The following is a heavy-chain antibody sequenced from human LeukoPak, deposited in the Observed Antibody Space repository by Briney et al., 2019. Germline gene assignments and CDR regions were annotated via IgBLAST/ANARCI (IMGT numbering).Heavy chain of an antibody. CDR1: GFTFDDYA. D-gene: IGHD6-13*01. CDR2: ISWNSGSI. CDR3: ASFSSSWCYFDY. Sequence: PGGSLRLSCAASGFTFDDYAMHWVRQAPGKGLEWVSGISWNSGSIGYADSVKGRFTISRDNAKNSLYLQMNSLRAEDTAVYYCASFSSSWCYFDYWGQGTLVTVSS. V-gene: IGHV3-9*01. J-gene: IGHJ4*02.